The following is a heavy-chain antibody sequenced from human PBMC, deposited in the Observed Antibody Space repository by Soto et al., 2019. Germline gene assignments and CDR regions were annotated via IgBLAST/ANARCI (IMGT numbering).Heavy chain of an antibody. J-gene: IGHJ5*02. V-gene: IGHV4-30-2*01. CDR3: ARAPVGMITFGGVIVTNWFDP. D-gene: IGHD3-16*02. CDR1: GGSISSGGYS. Sequence: SETLSLTCAVSGGSISSGGYSWSWIRQPPGKGLEWIGYIYHSGSTYYNPSLKSRVTISVDRSKNQFSLKLSSVTAADTAVYYCARAPVGMITFGGVIVTNWFDPWGQGTLVTVSS. CDR2: IYHSGST.